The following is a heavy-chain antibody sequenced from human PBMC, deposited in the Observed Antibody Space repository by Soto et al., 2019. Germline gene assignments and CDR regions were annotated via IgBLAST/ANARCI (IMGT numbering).Heavy chain of an antibody. CDR1: GGSISSSGYN. CDR2: ISYSGTT. CDR3: ARRGSLINWFDP. V-gene: IGHV4-39*01. J-gene: IGHJ5*02. D-gene: IGHD3-16*01. Sequence: QLQLQESGPGLVKPSETLSLTCTVSGGSISSSGYNWVWIRQPPGKGPEWIGTISYSGTTYYNPSLKSRVTISVDTSKNQLSLKLSSVTAADTAVYYCARRGSLINWFDPWGQGTLVTVSS.